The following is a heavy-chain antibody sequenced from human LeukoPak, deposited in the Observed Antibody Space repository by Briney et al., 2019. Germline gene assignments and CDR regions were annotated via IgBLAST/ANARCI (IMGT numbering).Heavy chain of an antibody. J-gene: IGHJ4*02. CDR2: MNPNSGNT. CDR3: ARGDHSSSWYPVGY. Sequence: ASVKVSCKASGYTFTSYDINWERQATGQGLEWMGWMNPNSGNTGYAQKFQGRVTMTRNTSISTAYMELSSLRSEDTAVYYCARGDHSSSWYPVGYWGQGTLVTVSS. V-gene: IGHV1-8*01. CDR1: GYTFTSYD. D-gene: IGHD6-13*01.